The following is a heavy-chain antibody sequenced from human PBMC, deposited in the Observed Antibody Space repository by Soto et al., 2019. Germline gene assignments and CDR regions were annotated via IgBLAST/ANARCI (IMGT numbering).Heavy chain of an antibody. D-gene: IGHD1-26*01. V-gene: IGHV3-64*01. CDR2: ISSNGGST. Sequence: RLSCAASGFTFSSYAMHWVRQAPGKGLEYVSAISSNGGSTYYANSVKGRFTISRDNSKNTLYLQMGSLRAEDMAVYYCARDFSGTGYFDYWGQGALVTVSS. CDR3: ARDFSGTGYFDY. J-gene: IGHJ4*02. CDR1: GFTFSSYA.